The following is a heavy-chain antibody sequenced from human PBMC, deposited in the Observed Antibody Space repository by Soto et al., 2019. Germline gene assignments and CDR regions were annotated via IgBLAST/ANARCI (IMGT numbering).Heavy chain of an antibody. CDR2: IIPIFGTA. CDR3: ARGVWFGEPSFYGMDV. V-gene: IGHV1-69*12. J-gene: IGHJ6*02. CDR1: GGTFSSYA. Sequence: QVQLVQSGAEVKKPGSSVKVSCKASGGTFSSYAISWVRQAPGQGLEWMGGIIPIFGTANYAQKFQGRVTATADEATSPANMGLSSLRSEDTAVYYCARGVWFGEPSFYGMDVWGQGTTVTVSS. D-gene: IGHD3-10*01.